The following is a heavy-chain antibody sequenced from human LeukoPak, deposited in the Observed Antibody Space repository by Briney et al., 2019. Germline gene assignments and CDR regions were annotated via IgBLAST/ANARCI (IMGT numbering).Heavy chain of an antibody. CDR3: TRVLYSGYSKWFDP. CDR2: IRGKAYGGTT. CDR1: GFTSGDYA. D-gene: IGHD5-12*01. Sequence: RSLRLSCTAPGFTSGDYAMSWFREAPGEGQECVGFIRGKAYGGTTEYAASVEGRFAISRDASKIIAYLQMNSLKTEDTAVHYCTRVLYSGYSKWFDPWGHGKLVTVSS. J-gene: IGHJ5*02. V-gene: IGHV3-49*03.